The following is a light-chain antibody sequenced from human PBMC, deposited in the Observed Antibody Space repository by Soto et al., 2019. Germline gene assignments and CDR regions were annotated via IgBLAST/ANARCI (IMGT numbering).Light chain of an antibody. CDR3: QQYYSDSWT. V-gene: IGKV1-8*01. J-gene: IGKJ1*01. CDR2: AAS. CDR1: QGISSY. Sequence: AIRMTQSPSSFSASTGDRVTITCRASQGISSYLAWYQQKPGKAPKLLIYAASTLQSGVPSRFSGSGSETDFTLTSSGLQSEDFAAYYCQQYYSDSWTFGQGTKVEIK.